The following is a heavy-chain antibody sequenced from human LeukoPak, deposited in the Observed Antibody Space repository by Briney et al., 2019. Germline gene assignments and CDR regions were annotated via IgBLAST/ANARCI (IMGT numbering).Heavy chain of an antibody. Sequence: SETLSLTCAVYGGSFSGYYWSWIRQPPGKGLEWIGEINHSGSTNHNPSLKSRVTISVDTSKNQFSLKLSSVTAADTAVYYCARGYYFDYWGQGTLVTVSS. CDR2: INHSGST. CDR1: GGSFSGYY. CDR3: ARGYYFDY. J-gene: IGHJ4*02. V-gene: IGHV4-34*01.